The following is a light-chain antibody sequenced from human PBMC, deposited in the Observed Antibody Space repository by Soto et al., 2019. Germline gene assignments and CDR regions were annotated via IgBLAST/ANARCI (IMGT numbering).Light chain of an antibody. V-gene: IGKV1-5*01. J-gene: IGKJ1*01. CDR3: QQYETFSGT. CDR1: W. CDR2: DAS. Sequence: WLAWYQQKPGEAPKLLIYDASALPRGVPSRFSGSGSGTKFTLTIASLQPDDFATYYCQQYETFSGTFGPGTKVDIK.